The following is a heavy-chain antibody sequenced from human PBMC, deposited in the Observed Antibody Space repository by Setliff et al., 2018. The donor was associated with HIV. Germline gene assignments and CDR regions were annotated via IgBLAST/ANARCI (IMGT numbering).Heavy chain of an antibody. CDR3: AKGKGVGGVIITGGLDV. CDR2: MNPNSGVS. V-gene: IGHV1-8*01. Sequence: ASVKVSCKASGFTFTNYAIHWVRQAPGQRLEWMGWMNPNSGVSGYALKFHDRVTMTRDTSITTLYMELSSLTSEDTAVYYCAKGKGVGGVIITGGLDVWGQGTTVTVSS. J-gene: IGHJ6*02. D-gene: IGHD3-10*01. CDR1: GFTFTNYA.